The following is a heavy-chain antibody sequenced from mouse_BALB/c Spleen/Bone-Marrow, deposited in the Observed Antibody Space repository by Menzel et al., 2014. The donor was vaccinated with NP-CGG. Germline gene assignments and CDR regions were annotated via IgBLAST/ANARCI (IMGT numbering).Heavy chain of an antibody. CDR1: GFNIKDTY. CDR3: ARADGYYAWFAY. V-gene: IGHV14-3*02. Sequence: VQLQQPGAEFVKPGAPVKLSCTASGFNIKDTYMHWVKRRPEQGLEWIGRIDPANDNTKYDPKFQGKATITADTSSNTAYLQLSSLTSEDTAVYYSARADGYYAWFAYWGQGTLVTVSA. J-gene: IGHJ3*01. CDR2: IDPANDNT. D-gene: IGHD2-3*01.